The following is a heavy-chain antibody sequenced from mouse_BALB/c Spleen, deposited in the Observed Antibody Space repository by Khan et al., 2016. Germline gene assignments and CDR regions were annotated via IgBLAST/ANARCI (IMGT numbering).Heavy chain of an antibody. Sequence: EVQRQESGPDLVKPSQSLSLTCTVTGYSITSGYSCHWIRQFPGNKLEWMGYIHYSGSTNYNPSLKSRISITRDTSKNHFFLQLNSVTTEDTATYYCARDYYGWFAYWAKGLWSLSLQ. J-gene: IGHJ3*01. CDR2: IHYSGST. CDR3: ARDYYGWFAY. V-gene: IGHV3-1*02. D-gene: IGHD1-1*01. CDR1: GYSITSGYS.